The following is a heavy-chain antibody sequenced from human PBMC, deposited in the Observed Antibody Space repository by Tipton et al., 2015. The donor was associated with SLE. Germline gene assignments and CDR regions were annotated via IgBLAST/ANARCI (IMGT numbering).Heavy chain of an antibody. Sequence: SLRLSCAASGFTFSGSEMNWVRKTPGKGLAWVSFISSGGSTFYYGDSVKGRFTISRDNSKNTLYLQMNSLRAEDTAVYYCARRVGSYYGMDVWGQGTTVTVSS. J-gene: IGHJ6*02. CDR3: ARRVGSYYGMDV. D-gene: IGHD3-10*01. V-gene: IGHV3-48*03. CDR1: GFTFSGSE. CDR2: ISSGGSTF.